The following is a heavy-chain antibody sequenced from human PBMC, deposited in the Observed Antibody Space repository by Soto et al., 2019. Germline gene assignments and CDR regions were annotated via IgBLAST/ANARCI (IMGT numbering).Heavy chain of an antibody. V-gene: IGHV3-33*01. CDR1: GFTLSSYG. CDR3: ARGRRDGYNFYFDY. Sequence: PGGSLRLSCAASGFTLSSYGMHWVRQAPGKGLEWVAVIWYDGSNKYYADSVKGRFTISRDNSKHTLYLQMSSLRAEDTAVYYCARGRRDGYNFYFDYWGQGTPVTVSS. D-gene: IGHD5-12*01. CDR2: IWYDGSNK. J-gene: IGHJ4*02.